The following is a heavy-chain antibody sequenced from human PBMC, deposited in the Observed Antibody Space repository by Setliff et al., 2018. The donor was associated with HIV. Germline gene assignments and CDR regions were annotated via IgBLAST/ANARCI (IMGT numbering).Heavy chain of an antibody. CDR3: ARFYGDYETDNWFDP. V-gene: IGHV4-34*01. CDR2: INHSGST. D-gene: IGHD4-17*01. Sequence: PSETLSLTCAVYGGSFSDYSWNWIRQPPGKGLEWIGEINHSGSTNYNPSLKSRVTISVDTSKNQFSVTLTSVTEADTAVYYCARFYGDYETDNWFDPWGHGILVTVSS. J-gene: IGHJ5*02. CDR1: GGSFSDYS.